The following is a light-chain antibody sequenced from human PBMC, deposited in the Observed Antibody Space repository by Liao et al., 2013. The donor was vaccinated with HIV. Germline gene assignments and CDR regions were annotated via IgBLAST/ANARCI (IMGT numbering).Light chain of an antibody. CDR3: QVWDSSSDHVV. Sequence: SYELTQPPSVSVAPGQTARITCGGNIGSQSVHWYQRRPGQAPVLVIYYDSDRPSGIPERFSGSNSGNTATLTISRVEAGDEADYYCQVWDSSSDHVVFGGGTKLTVL. CDR1: IGSQS. CDR2: YDS. J-gene: IGLJ2*01. V-gene: IGLV3-21*04.